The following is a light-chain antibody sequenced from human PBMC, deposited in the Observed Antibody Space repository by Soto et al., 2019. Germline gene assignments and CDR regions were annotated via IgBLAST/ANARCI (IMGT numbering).Light chain of an antibody. J-gene: IGKJ5*01. CDR2: AAS. Sequence: DIPLTQSPSFLSASVGDRVTITCRASQGISSYLAWYQQKPGKAPNLLIYAASTLQSGVPSRFSGSGSGTEFTLTIISLQPEDSATYYCQQLNSYPITFGQGTRLEMK. V-gene: IGKV1-9*01. CDR3: QQLNSYPIT. CDR1: QGISSY.